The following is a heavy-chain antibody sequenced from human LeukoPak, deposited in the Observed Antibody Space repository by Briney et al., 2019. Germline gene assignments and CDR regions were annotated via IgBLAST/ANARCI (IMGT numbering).Heavy chain of an antibody. Sequence: PGGSLRLSCAASGFTFSNYAMSWVRQSPRKGLEWVSAVSGSGGSTYYADSVKGRFTVSRDKSQITLYLQMNSLRAEDTAVYFCAKGPLTEVAGTTWDTWGRGTLVTVSS. J-gene: IGHJ5*02. D-gene: IGHD6-19*01. CDR1: GFTFSNYA. CDR2: VSGSGGST. V-gene: IGHV3-23*01. CDR3: AKGPLTEVAGTTWDT.